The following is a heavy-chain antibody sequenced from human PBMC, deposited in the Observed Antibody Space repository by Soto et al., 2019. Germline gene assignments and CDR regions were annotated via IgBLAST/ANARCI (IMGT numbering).Heavy chain of an antibody. J-gene: IGHJ6*02. CDR1: GYTFTSYA. Sequence: ASVKVSCKASGYTFTSYAMHWVRQAPGQRLEWMGWINAGNGNTKYSQKFQGRVTITRDTSASTAYMELSSLRSEDTAVYYCARVGYCSSTSRYLEYYYGMDVWGQGTTVTVSS. V-gene: IGHV1-3*01. CDR3: ARVGYCSSTSRYLEYYYGMDV. CDR2: INAGNGNT. D-gene: IGHD2-2*03.